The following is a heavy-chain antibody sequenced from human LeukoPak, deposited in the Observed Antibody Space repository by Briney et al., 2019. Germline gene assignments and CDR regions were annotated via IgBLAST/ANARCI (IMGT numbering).Heavy chain of an antibody. CDR1: GFTVSSNY. CDR3: ARGQRRHIDMAPSFDY. CDR2: VYSSGST. D-gene: IGHD5-24*01. Sequence: PGGSLRLSCAASGFTVSSNYMSWVRQAPGKGLEWVSVVYSSGSTYYADTVKGRFTISRDNAKNSLYLQMNSLRAEDTAVYSCARGQRRHIDMAPSFDYWGQGTLVTVSS. J-gene: IGHJ4*02. V-gene: IGHV3-53*01.